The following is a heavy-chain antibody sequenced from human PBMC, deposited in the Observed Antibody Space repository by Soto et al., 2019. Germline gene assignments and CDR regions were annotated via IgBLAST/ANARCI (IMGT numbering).Heavy chain of an antibody. CDR3: ARDRSSTYYDYIWGRDNPRDVASDSNY. CDR2: INHSGST. V-gene: IGHV4-34*01. J-gene: IGHJ4*02. CDR1: GGSFSGYY. Sequence: SETLSLTCAVYGGSFSGYYWSWIRQPPGKGLEWIGEINHSGSTNYNPSLKSRVTISVDTSKNQFSLKLSSVTAADTAVYYCARDRSSTYYDYIWGRDNPRDVASDSNYWGQGTLVTVSS. D-gene: IGHD3-16*01.